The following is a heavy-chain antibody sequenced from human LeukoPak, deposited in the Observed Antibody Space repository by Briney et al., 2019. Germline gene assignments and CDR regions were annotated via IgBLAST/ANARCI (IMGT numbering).Heavy chain of an antibody. CDR1: GFTFSSYG. D-gene: IGHD6-19*01. CDR3: ANSYSSAGY. CDR2: IKQDGSEK. J-gene: IGHJ4*02. V-gene: IGHV3-7*01. Sequence: PGGSLRLSCAASGFTFSSYGMHWVRQAPGKGLEWVANIKQDGSEKYYVDSVKGRFTISRDNAKNSLYLQMNSLRAEDTAVYYCANSYSSAGYWGQGTLVTVSS.